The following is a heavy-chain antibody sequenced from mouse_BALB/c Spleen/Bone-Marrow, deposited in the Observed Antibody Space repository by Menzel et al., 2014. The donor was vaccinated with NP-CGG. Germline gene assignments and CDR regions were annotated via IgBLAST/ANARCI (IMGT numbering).Heavy chain of an antibody. CDR2: INPGSGGI. D-gene: IGHD2-3*01. J-gene: IGHJ4*01. V-gene: IGHV1-54*03. CDR1: GYAFTNYL. CDR3: ARSIYDGYSEAMDY. Sequence: QVQLKHSGTDLVRPGTSVKVSCKASGYAFTNYLIEWIKQRPGQGLEWIGVINPGSGGINYNERFKGKATLTADKSSSTAYMQLSSLTSDDSAVYFCARSIYDGYSEAMDYWGQGTSVTVSS.